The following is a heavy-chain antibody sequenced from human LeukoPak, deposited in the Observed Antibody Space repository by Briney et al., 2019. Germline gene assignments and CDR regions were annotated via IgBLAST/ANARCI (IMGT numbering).Heavy chain of an antibody. D-gene: IGHD2-2*01. Sequence: ASVKVSCKSSGYSLTDYHVHWVRQAPGQGLEWMGIINPSGGSTSYAQKFQGRVTMTRDTSTSTVYMELSSLRSEDTAVYYCARGRVVVVPELDYWGQGTLVTVSS. CDR3: ARGRVVVVPELDY. V-gene: IGHV1-46*01. CDR2: INPSGGST. J-gene: IGHJ4*02. CDR1: GYSLTDYH.